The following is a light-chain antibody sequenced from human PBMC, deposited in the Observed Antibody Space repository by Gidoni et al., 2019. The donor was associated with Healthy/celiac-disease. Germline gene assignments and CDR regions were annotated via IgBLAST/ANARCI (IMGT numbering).Light chain of an antibody. CDR2: AAS. CDR3: QQSHSTPQT. V-gene: IGKV1-39*01. Sequence: DIQMIQSPSSLSASVGDRVTITCRASQTISTYLHWYQQKPGKAPKVLIYAASSLQSGVPSRFSGSGSGTDFTLTISSLQAEDFAAYYCQQSHSTPQTFGQGTKVEIK. J-gene: IGKJ1*01. CDR1: QTISTY.